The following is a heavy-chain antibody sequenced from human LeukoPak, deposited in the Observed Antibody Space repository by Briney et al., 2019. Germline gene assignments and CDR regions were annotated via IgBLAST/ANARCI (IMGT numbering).Heavy chain of an antibody. Sequence: SETLSLTCTVSGGSISSSSYYWGWIRQPPGTGLEWIGSIYYSGSTYYNPSLKSRVTISVDTSKNQFSLKLSSVTAADTAVYYCARDNRDGYGFNYFDYWGQGTLVTVSS. CDR2: IYYSGST. V-gene: IGHV4-39*02. J-gene: IGHJ4*02. D-gene: IGHD5-24*01. CDR3: ARDNRDGYGFNYFDY. CDR1: GGSISSSSYY.